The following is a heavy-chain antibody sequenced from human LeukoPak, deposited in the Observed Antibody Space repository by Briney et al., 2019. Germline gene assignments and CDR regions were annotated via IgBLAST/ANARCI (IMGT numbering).Heavy chain of an antibody. V-gene: IGHV1-2*02. CDR2: INPNSGGT. D-gene: IGHD2-21*01. CDR3: ARADRLDGGPYLIGP. Sequence: ASVKVSCKTSGYTFTDYYLHWVRQAPGQGLEWMGWINPNSGGTSSAQKFQGRVTMTRDTSITTVYMEVAWLTSEDTAIYYCARADRLDGGPYLIGPRGQGTLVTVSS. CDR1: GYTFTDYY. J-gene: IGHJ4*02.